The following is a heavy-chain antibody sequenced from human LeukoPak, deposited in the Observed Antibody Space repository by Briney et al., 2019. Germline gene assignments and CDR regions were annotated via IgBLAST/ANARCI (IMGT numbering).Heavy chain of an antibody. CDR3: ARGYYDSSGYGPY. J-gene: IGHJ4*02. CDR2: IYSGGST. D-gene: IGHD3-22*01. Sequence: PGGSLRLSCAASGFTVSSNYMSWVRQAPGKGLEWVSVIYSGGSTYYADSVKGRFTISRDNSKNTLYLQMNSLSAEDTAVYYCARGYYDSSGYGPYWGQGTLVTVSS. V-gene: IGHV3-53*01. CDR1: GFTVSSNY.